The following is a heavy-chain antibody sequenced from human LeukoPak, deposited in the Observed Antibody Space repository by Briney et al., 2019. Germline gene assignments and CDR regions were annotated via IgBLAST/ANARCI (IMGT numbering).Heavy chain of an antibody. CDR3: ARDGSIAARQPDV. Sequence: GGSLRLSCAASGFTFSSYSMNWVRQAPGKGLEWVSSISSSSSTIYYADSVKGRFTISRDNVKNSLYLQMNSLRAEDTAVYYCARDGSIAARQPDVWGQGTTVTVSS. D-gene: IGHD6-6*01. V-gene: IGHV3-48*01. CDR2: ISSSSSTI. CDR1: GFTFSSYS. J-gene: IGHJ6*02.